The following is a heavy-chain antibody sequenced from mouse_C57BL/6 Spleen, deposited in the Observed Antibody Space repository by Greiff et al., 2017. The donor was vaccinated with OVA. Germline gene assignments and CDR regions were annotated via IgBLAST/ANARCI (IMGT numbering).Heavy chain of an antibody. CDR3: ARGSYDGYYWYFDV. D-gene: IGHD2-3*01. CDR2: INPNNGGT. V-gene: IGHV1-18*01. J-gene: IGHJ1*03. CDR1: GYTFTDYN. Sequence: EVKLMESGPELVKPGASVKIPCKASGYTFTDYNMDWVKQSHGKSLEWIGDINPNNGGTIYNQKFKGKATLTVDKSSSTAYMELRSLTSEDTAVYYCARGSYDGYYWYFDVWGTGTTVTVSS.